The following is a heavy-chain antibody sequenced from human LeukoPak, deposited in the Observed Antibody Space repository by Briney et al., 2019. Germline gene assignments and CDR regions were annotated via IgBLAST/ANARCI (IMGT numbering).Heavy chain of an antibody. Sequence: GGTLRLSCAASGFTFSSYGMSWVRQAPGKGLEWVSAISGSGGSTYYADSVKGRFTISRDNSKNTLYLQMNSLRAEDTAVYYCAKSPSMIVVGGFDYWGQGTLVTVSS. CDR2: ISGSGGST. J-gene: IGHJ4*02. D-gene: IGHD3-22*01. CDR1: GFTFSSYG. V-gene: IGHV3-23*01. CDR3: AKSPSMIVVGGFDY.